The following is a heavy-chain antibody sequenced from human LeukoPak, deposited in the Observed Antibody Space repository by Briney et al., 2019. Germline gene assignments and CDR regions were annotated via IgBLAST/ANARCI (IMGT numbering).Heavy chain of an antibody. J-gene: IGHJ4*02. Sequence: GGSLRLSCAASGFTFSSYGMHWVRQAPGKGLEWEAFIRYDGSNKYYADSVKGRFTISRDNSKNTLYLQMNSLRAEDTAVYYCARGLRLMGSGWYYFDYWGQGTLVTVSS. D-gene: IGHD6-19*01. CDR1: GFTFSSYG. V-gene: IGHV3-30*02. CDR3: ARGLRLMGSGWYYFDY. CDR2: IRYDGSNK.